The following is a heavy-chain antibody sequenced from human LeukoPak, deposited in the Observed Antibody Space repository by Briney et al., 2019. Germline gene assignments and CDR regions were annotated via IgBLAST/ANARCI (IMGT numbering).Heavy chain of an antibody. Sequence: GGSLRLSCEASGFNLSSCWMSWVPQAPGKGLEYVATIKPDGSEQLYVGSAKGRFTISKDSAKNSVFLQINSLRAEDTAMYYCAKQGAYFFDYWGQGTLVTVSS. J-gene: IGHJ4*02. CDR2: IKPDGSEQ. V-gene: IGHV3-7*01. CDR3: AKQGAYFFDY. CDR1: GFNLSSCW.